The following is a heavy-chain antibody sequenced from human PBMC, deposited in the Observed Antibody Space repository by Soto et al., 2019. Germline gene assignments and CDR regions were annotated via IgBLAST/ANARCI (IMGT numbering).Heavy chain of an antibody. J-gene: IGHJ6*02. CDR1: GYTFTSYY. CDR3: ARDHYGDRGYYGMDV. D-gene: IGHD4-17*01. V-gene: IGHV1-46*01. CDR2: INPSGGST. Sequence: QVQLVQSGAEVKKPGASVKVSCKASGYTFTSYYMHWVRQAPGQGLEWMGIINPSGGSTSYAQKFQGRVTMTRDTSTSTVYMELSSLRSEDTAVYYCARDHYGDRGYYGMDVWGQGTTVTVSS.